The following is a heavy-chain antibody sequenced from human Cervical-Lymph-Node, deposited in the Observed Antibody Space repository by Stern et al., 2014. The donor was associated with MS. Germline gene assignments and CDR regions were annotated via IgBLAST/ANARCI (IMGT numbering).Heavy chain of an antibody. Sequence: QVQLVQSGTEVKKPGSSVKVSCTASGGTFLSYVISWMRQAPGQGPEGMGGISPLFGKAKYAEKWQGRVTMTADESTSTVYMELSSVRSDDTAVYFCAKERGNTYRFDLWGQGTLVTVSS. J-gene: IGHJ5*01. CDR3: AKERGNTYRFDL. CDR2: ISPLFGKA. D-gene: IGHD4-23*01. CDR1: GGTFLSYV. V-gene: IGHV1-69*01.